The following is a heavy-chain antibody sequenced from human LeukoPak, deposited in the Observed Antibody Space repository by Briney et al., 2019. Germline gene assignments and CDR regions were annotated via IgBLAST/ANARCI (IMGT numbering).Heavy chain of an antibody. CDR2: INPSGGST. Sequence: ASVKVSCKASGYTLTSYYMHWVRQAPGQGLEWMGIINPSGGSTSYAQKFQGRVTMARDTSTSTVYMELSSLRSEDTAVYYCARAAWGYYDSSGYYSGAIDSWGQGTLVTVSS. D-gene: IGHD3-22*01. CDR3: ARAAWGYYDSSGYYSGAIDS. J-gene: IGHJ4*02. CDR1: GYTLTSYY. V-gene: IGHV1-46*01.